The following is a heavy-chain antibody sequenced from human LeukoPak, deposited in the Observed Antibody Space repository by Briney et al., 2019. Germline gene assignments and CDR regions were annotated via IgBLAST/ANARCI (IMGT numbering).Heavy chain of an antibody. D-gene: IGHD3-10*01. Sequence: SETLSLTCTVSGGSISSRSYYWGWIRQPPGKGLEWIGSIYYSGSTYYNPSLKSRVTMSVDTSKSQFSLKLSSVTAADTAVYYCARLGKGNWFDPWGQGTLVTVSS. J-gene: IGHJ5*02. V-gene: IGHV4-39*01. CDR3: ARLGKGNWFDP. CDR2: IYYSGST. CDR1: GGSISSRSYY.